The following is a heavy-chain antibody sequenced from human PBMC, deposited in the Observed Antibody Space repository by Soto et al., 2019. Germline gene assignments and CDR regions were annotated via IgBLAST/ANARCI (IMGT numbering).Heavy chain of an antibody. V-gene: IGHV3-21*01. Sequence: PGGSLRLSCAASGFTFSSYSMNWVRQAPGKGLEWVSSISSSSSYIYYADSVKGRFTIFRDNAKNSLYLQMNSLRAEDTAVYYCASRSDRLRYYGMDVWGQGTTVTVSS. D-gene: IGHD2-8*01. CDR1: GFTFSSYS. J-gene: IGHJ6*02. CDR2: ISSSSSYI. CDR3: ASRSDRLRYYGMDV.